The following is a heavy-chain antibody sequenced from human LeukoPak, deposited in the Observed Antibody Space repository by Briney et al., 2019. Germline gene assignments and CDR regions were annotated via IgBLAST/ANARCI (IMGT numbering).Heavy chain of an antibody. D-gene: IGHD6-13*01. J-gene: IGHJ4*02. V-gene: IGHV1-2*02. CDR2: INPNSGGT. Sequence: ASVKVSCKASGGTFSSYAISWVRQAPGQGLEWMGWINPNSGGTNYAQKFQGRVTMTRDTPISTAYMELSRLRSDDTAVYYCARLGIAAAVTDDYWGQGTLVTVSS. CDR1: GGTFSSYA. CDR3: ARLGIAAAVTDDY.